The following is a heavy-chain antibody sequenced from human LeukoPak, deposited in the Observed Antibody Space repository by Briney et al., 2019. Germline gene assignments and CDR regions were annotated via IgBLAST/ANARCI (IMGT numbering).Heavy chain of an antibody. CDR1: GFTFSDFE. J-gene: IGHJ3*01. CDR2: ISISASSI. D-gene: IGHD4-23*01. Sequence: QPGGPLILSCAASGFTFSDFEMNWIRPAPGKGLEWVSYISISASSIYYLDSVMGRFTISRDNAKNSLHLQMNNLRAEDTAVYYCARGGGTCCPFNAFDVLGQGTVVTVSS. V-gene: IGHV3-48*03. CDR3: ARGGGTCCPFNAFDV.